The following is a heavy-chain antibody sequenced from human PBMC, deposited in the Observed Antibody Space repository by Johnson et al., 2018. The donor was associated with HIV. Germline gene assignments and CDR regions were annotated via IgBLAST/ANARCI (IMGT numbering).Heavy chain of an antibody. D-gene: IGHD6-6*01. V-gene: IGHV3-64*01. CDR3: AREWRGSSSGAFDI. J-gene: IGHJ3*02. CDR1: GFTFSSYA. CDR2: ISSNGGST. Sequence: VQLVESGGGLVQPGGSLRLSCAVSGFTFSSYAIHWVRQAPGKGLEYVSAISSNGGSTYSANSVKGRFTISRDNSKNTLYLQMGSRRAEDMAVYYCAREWRGSSSGAFDIWGQGTMVTVSS.